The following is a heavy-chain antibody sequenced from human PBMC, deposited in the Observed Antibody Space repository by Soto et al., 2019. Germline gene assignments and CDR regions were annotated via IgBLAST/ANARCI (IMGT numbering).Heavy chain of an antibody. CDR1: GGTFSSYA. J-gene: IGHJ6*02. CDR3: AREAHRGYSSSWYGYYYYYGMDV. Sequence: SVKVSCKASGGTFSSYAISWVRQAPGQGLEWMGGIIPIFGTANYAQKFQGRVTITADESASTAYMELSSLRSEDTAVYYCAREAHRGYSSSWYGYYYYYGMDVWGQGTTVTVSS. V-gene: IGHV1-69*13. D-gene: IGHD6-13*01. CDR2: IIPIFGTA.